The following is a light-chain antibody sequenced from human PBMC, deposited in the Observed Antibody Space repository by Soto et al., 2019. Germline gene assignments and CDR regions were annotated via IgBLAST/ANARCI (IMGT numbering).Light chain of an antibody. Sequence: QLVLTQPPSASGTPGQTVTISCSGGWYNIGKNLGYWYQQLPGTAPKLLIYMTNQRPSGVPDRFSGSKSGSSASLAVSGLRSEDEAVYYCAAWDDSLSAGVFGGGTKLTVL. V-gene: IGLV1-47*01. CDR2: MTN. CDR3: AAWDDSLSAGV. J-gene: IGLJ3*02. CDR1: WYNIGKNL.